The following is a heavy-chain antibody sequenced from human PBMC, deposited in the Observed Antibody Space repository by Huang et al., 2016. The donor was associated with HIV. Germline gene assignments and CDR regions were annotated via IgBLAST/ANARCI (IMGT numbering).Heavy chain of an antibody. J-gene: IGHJ3*01. Sequence: EVQLVQSGAEVKKPGESLKISCQGSGYSFNTYWIAGVRPMPGKGPWWRGIIYPGNSDTRYSPSFQGQVTISADKSIDTAYLQWRSRKASDTAMYYCARKFSSTWYRAFDLWGQGTMVTVSS. D-gene: IGHD6-13*01. CDR1: GYSFNTYW. V-gene: IGHV5-51*01. CDR2: IYPGNSDT. CDR3: ARKFSSTWYRAFDL.